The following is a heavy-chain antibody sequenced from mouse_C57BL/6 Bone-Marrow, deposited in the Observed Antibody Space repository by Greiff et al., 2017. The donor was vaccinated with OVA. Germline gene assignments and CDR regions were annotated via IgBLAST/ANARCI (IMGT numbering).Heavy chain of an antibody. J-gene: IGHJ1*03. CDR2: IRNKANGYTT. CDR3: AIYPYHPYWYFDV. Sequence: DVKLVESGGGLVQPGGSLSLSCAASGFTFTDYYMSWVRQPPGKALEWLGFIRNKANGYTTEYSASVKGRFTISSDNSQRILYLQMNALLADDSSTYYCAIYPYHPYWYFDVWGTGTTVTVSA. V-gene: IGHV7-3*01. D-gene: IGHD2-10*01. CDR1: GFTFTDYY.